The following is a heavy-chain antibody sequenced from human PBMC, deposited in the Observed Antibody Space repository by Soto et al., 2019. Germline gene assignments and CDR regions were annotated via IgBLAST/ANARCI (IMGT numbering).Heavy chain of an antibody. CDR2: ISFEGSKK. D-gene: IGHD6-6*01. J-gene: IGHJ5*02. V-gene: IGHV3-30*18. CDR1: GFIFSGYG. CDR3: AKGGSSSARYFDR. Sequence: QVQLVESGGGVVQPGGSLRLSCAASGFIFSGYGMQWVRQAPGKGLEWVAVISFEGSKKYYANSVEGRFTISRDNSKNTLFLQMNSLRAEDTAVYYCAKGGSSSARYFDRWGQGALVTVSS.